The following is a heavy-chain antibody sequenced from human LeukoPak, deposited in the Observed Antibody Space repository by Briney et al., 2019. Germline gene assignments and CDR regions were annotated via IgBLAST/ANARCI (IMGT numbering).Heavy chain of an antibody. D-gene: IGHD1-26*01. J-gene: IGHJ4*02. CDR3: ARGPWDRFDY. Sequence: SETLSLTCAVYGGSFSGYYWSWIRQPPGKGLEWIGEINHSGSTNYNPPLKSRVTISVDTSKNQFSLKLSSVTAADTAVYYCARGPWDRFDYWGQGTLVTVSS. CDR2: INHSGST. V-gene: IGHV4-34*01. CDR1: GGSFSGYY.